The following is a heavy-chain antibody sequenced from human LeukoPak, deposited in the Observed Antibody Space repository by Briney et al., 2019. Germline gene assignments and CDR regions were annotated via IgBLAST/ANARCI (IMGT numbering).Heavy chain of an antibody. D-gene: IGHD3-3*01. Sequence: ASVKVSCKASGGTFSSYAISWVRQAPGQGLEWMGGIIPIFGTANYAQKFQGRVTITTDESTSTAYMELSSLRSEDTAVYYCARVNGIFGVVITPHNWFDPWGQGTLVTVSS. CDR2: IIPIFGTA. V-gene: IGHV1-69*05. CDR1: GGTFSSYA. CDR3: ARVNGIFGVVITPHNWFDP. J-gene: IGHJ5*02.